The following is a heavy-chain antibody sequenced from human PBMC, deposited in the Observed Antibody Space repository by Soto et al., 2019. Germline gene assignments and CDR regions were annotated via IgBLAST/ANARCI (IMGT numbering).Heavy chain of an antibody. CDR3: ARAFSSTSCHTS. CDR2: IIPIFGTA. D-gene: IGHD2-2*02. J-gene: IGHJ4*02. V-gene: IGHV1-69*06. CDR1: GGTFSSYA. Sequence: ASVKVSCKASGGTFSSYAISWVRQAPGQGLEWMGGIIPIFGTANYAQKFQGRVTITADKSTSTAYMELSSLRSEDTAVYYCARAFSSTSCHTSWGQGTLVTVSS.